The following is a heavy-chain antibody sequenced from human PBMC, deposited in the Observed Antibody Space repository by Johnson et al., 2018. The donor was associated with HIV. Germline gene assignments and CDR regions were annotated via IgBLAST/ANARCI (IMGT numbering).Heavy chain of an antibody. CDR2: ISGSAIST. D-gene: IGHD5-24*01. CDR3: AREMAATNAWALDI. J-gene: IGHJ3*02. Sequence: VTLVESGGGVVRPGGSLRLSCAASGFTFSSYAMSWVRQAPGKGLEWVSAISGSAISTYYADSVKGRFTISRDNSKNTLYLQMKSLRDEDTALYYCAREMAATNAWALDIWGQGTMVTVSS. V-gene: IGHV3-23*04. CDR1: GFTFSSYA.